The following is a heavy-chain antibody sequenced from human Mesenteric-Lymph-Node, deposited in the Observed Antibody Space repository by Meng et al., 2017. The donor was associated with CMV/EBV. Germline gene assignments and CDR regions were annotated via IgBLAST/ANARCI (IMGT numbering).Heavy chain of an antibody. Sequence: GESLKISCAASGFTFDDYTMHWVRQAPGKGLEWVSLISWDGGSTYYADSVKGRFTISRDNSKNSLYLQMNSLRAEDTAVYYCARDRCSSTSCYYYYGMDVWGQGTTVTVSS. V-gene: IGHV3-43*01. CDR2: ISWDGGST. D-gene: IGHD2-2*01. CDR1: GFTFDDYT. J-gene: IGHJ6*02. CDR3: ARDRCSSTSCYYYYGMDV.